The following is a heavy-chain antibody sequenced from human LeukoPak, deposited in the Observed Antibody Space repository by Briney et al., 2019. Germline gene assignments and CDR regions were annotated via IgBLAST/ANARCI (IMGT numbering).Heavy chain of an antibody. D-gene: IGHD3-3*01. CDR2: ISYDGSYK. CDR3: ARAPSGYYSNFDH. V-gene: IGHV3-30*04. Sequence: GGSLRLSCAASEFTFSTYAMHWVRQAPGKGLEWVAVISYDGSYKYYADSVRGRFTMSRDNSKNTLYLQMNSLRAEDTAVYYCARAPSGYYSNFDHWGQGTLVTVSS. J-gene: IGHJ4*02. CDR1: EFTFSTYA.